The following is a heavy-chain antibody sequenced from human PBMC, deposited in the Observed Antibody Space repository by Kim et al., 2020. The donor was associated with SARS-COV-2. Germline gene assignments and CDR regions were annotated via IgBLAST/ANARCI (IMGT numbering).Heavy chain of an antibody. CDR1: GFTFSSYA. D-gene: IGHD2-2*03. J-gene: IGHJ5*02. CDR3: AKDRNGYCSSTSCSGRWFDP. Sequence: GGSLRLSCAASGFTFSSYAMSWVRQAPGKGLEWVSAISGSGGSTYYADSVKGRFTISRDNSKNTLYLQMNSLRAEYTAVYYCAKDRNGYCSSTSCSGRWFDPWGQGTLVTVSS. CDR2: ISGSGGST. V-gene: IGHV3-23*01.